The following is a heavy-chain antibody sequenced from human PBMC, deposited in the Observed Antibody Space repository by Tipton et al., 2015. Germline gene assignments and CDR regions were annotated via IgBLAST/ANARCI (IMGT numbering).Heavy chain of an antibody. CDR1: GFTFSRYS. J-gene: IGHJ4*02. CDR3: ARWSGTYPEYYIDY. D-gene: IGHD1-26*01. Sequence: SLRLSCEGSGFTFSRYSMNWVRQAPGEGLEWVSSISTSSTYIYYADSVKGRFTISKVDSKNMLYLQMNSLRAEDAAVYYCARWSGTYPEYYIDYWGQGTVVTVSS. CDR2: ISTSSTYI. V-gene: IGHV3-21*01.